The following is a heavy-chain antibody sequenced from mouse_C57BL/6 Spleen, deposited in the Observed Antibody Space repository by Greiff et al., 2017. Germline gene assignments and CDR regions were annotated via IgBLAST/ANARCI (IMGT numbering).Heavy chain of an antibody. CDR2: IYPGDGDT. CDR3: ARGRRGSFDY. CDR1: GYAFSSYW. J-gene: IGHJ2*01. V-gene: IGHV1-80*01. D-gene: IGHD3-3*01. Sequence: QVQLKQSGAELVKPGASVKISCKASGYAFSSYWMNWVKQRPGKGLEWIGQIYPGDGDTNYNGKFKGKATLTADKSSSTACMQLSSLTPEDAAVYFCARGRRGSFDYWGQGTTLTVSS.